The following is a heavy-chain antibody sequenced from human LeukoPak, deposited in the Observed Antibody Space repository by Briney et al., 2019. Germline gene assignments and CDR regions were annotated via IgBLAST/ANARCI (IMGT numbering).Heavy chain of an antibody. CDR3: ARGAPYSSGWYLFDY. J-gene: IGHJ4*02. V-gene: IGHV1-18*04. CDR1: GYTFTAYY. D-gene: IGHD6-19*01. Sequence: GASVKVSCKAFGYTFTAYYMHWVRQAPGQGLEWMGWISAYNGNTNYAQKLQGRVTMTTDTSTSTAYMELRSLRSDDTAVYYCARGAPYSSGWYLFDYWGQGTLVTVSS. CDR2: ISAYNGNT.